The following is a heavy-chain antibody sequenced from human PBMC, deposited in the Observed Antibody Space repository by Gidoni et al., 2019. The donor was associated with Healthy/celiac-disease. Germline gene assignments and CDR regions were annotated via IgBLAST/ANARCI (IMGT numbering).Heavy chain of an antibody. D-gene: IGHD4-4*01. Sequence: EVQLVESGGGLVKPGGSLRLSCAASGFTFSSYSMNWVRQAPGKGLEWVSSISSSRSYRYYADSVKGRFTISRDNAKNSLYLQMNSLRAEDTAVYYCARVFFDSMTTYWYFDLWGRGTLVTVSS. J-gene: IGHJ2*01. CDR3: ARVFFDSMTTYWYFDL. CDR2: ISSSRSYR. CDR1: GFTFSSYS. V-gene: IGHV3-21*01.